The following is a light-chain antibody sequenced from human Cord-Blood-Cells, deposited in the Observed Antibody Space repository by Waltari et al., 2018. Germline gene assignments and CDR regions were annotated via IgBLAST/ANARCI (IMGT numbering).Light chain of an antibody. CDR2: AAS. J-gene: IGKJ2*01. CDR1: QSISSY. V-gene: IGKV1-39*01. CDR3: QQSYSTPYT. Sequence: DIQLTQSPSSLSASVGHTHTLTCRASQSISSYLNWYQQKPGKAPKLLIYAASSLQSGVPSRFSGSGSGTDFTLTISSLQPEDFATYYCQQSYSTPYTFGQGTKLEIK.